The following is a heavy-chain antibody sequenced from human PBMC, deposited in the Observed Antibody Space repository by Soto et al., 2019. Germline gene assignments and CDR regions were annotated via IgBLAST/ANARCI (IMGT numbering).Heavy chain of an antibody. Sequence: QVQLQQSGPRLARPSGTLSLTCVVSGGSISSTNWWTWVRQTPGKGLEWIGEVHHTGSTKYNPSLRNRVTLSLDKSNNQFPLNLKSVTAADTAVYYCATLPPRIVVVVLPIPSWGQGTLVTVSS. D-gene: IGHD2-15*01. J-gene: IGHJ4*02. CDR3: ATLPPRIVVVVLPIPS. CDR2: VHHTGST. CDR1: GGSISSTNW. V-gene: IGHV4-4*02.